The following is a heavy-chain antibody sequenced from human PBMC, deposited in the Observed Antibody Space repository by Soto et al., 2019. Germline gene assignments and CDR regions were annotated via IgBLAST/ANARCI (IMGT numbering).Heavy chain of an antibody. Sequence: GGSLRLSCAASGFTFSSYAMSWVRQAPGKGLEWVSAISGSGGSTYYADSVKGRFTISRDNSKNTLYLQMNSLRAEDTAVYYCAKDRRHCGYCYFSMDVWGQGTTVTVSS. CDR3: AKDRRHCGYCYFSMDV. J-gene: IGHJ6*02. CDR2: ISGSGGST. CDR1: GFTFSSYA. D-gene: IGHD3-22*01. V-gene: IGHV3-23*01.